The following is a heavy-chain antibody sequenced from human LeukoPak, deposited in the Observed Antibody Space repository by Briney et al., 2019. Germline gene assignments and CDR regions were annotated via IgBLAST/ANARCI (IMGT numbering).Heavy chain of an antibody. V-gene: IGHV4-61*03. J-gene: IGHJ4*02. CDR1: GGSVSSGGYY. Sequence: SETLSLTCTVSGGSVSSGGYYWSWIRQPPGKGLEWIGYFYYNGSTNYNPSLKSRVTVSVGTSKNHFSLNLSSVTAADTAVYYCARGLMSTVAAYDYWGQGTLVTVSS. D-gene: IGHD2-2*01. CDR3: ARGLMSTVAAYDY. CDR2: FYYNGST.